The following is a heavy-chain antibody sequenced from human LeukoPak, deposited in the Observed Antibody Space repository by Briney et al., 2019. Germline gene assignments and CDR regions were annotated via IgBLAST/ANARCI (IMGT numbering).Heavy chain of an antibody. V-gene: IGHV4-59*08. J-gene: IGHJ4*02. CDR3: ARLSPLYCSGGSCYSARYFDY. D-gene: IGHD2-15*01. CDR2: IYYSGST. CDR1: GGSISSYY. Sequence: PSETLSLTCTVSGGSISSYYWSWIRQPPGKGLEWIGYIYYSGSTNYNPSLKSRVTLSVDTSKNQFSLKLSSVTAADTAVYYCARLSPLYCSGGSCYSARYFDYWGQGTLVTVSS.